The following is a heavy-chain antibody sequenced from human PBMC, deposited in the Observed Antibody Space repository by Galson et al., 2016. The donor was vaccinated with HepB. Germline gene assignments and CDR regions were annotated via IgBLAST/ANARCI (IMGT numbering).Heavy chain of an antibody. D-gene: IGHD1-20*01. CDR1: GFTFTSYA. V-gene: IGHV3-23*01. CDR3: AKAGYNSHERNNWFDS. J-gene: IGHJ5*01. CDR2: VSGSGGST. Sequence: SLRLSCAASGFTFTSYAMSWVRQVPGKGLEWLSSVSGSGGSTCYADSVRGRFIISRDSSENTLYLQMNTLRGDDTALYYCAKAGYNSHERNNWFDSWGQGTLVTVSS.